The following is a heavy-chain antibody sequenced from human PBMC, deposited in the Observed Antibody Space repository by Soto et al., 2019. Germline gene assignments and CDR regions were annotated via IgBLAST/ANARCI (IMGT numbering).Heavy chain of an antibody. CDR2: IYPGDSDT. Sequence: PGESLKISCKASGYSFTTYWIGWVRQMPGKGLEWMGIIYPGDSDTIYSPSFQGQVTISADKSISTAYLQWDSLKASDTAIYYCARPGGNSYIYAYPAQRTPDL. CDR1: GYSFTTYW. CDR3: ARPGGNSYIYAYPAQRTPDL. D-gene: IGHD1-7*01. J-gene: IGHJ2*01. V-gene: IGHV5-51*01.